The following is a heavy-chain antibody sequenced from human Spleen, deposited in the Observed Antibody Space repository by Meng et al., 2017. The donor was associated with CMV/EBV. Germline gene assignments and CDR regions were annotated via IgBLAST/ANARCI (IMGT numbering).Heavy chain of an antibody. CDR3: ARQYYDILTGYYIPFDY. J-gene: IGHJ4*02. D-gene: IGHD3-9*01. CDR1: GYTFTSYD. V-gene: IGHV1-8*01. CDR2: MHTNSGNT. Sequence: QAQLVQSGAEVKKPGPSVKVSCSASGYTFTSYDIKWVRQATGQGLEWKGWMHTNSGNTGYAHKFQGRVTMTRNTSITTAYMELSRLRSEDTAVYYCARQYYDILTGYYIPFDYWGQGTLVTVSS.